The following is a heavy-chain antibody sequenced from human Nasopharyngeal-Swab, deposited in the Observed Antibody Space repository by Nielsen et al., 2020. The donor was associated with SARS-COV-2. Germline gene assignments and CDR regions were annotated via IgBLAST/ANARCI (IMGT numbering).Heavy chain of an antibody. J-gene: IGHJ4*02. CDR2: INPSGGST. D-gene: IGHD4-17*01. V-gene: IGHV1-46*01. Sequence: ASVKVSCKASGYTFTSYYMHWVRQAPGQALEWMGIINPSGGSTSYAQKFQGRVTMTRDTSTSTVYMELSSLRSEDTAVYYCARAEMRTTVTTYWNYWGQGTLVTVSS. CDR3: ARAEMRTTVTTYWNY. CDR1: GYTFTSYY.